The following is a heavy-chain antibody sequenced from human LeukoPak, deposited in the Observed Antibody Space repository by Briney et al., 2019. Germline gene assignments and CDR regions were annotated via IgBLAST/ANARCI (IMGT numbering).Heavy chain of an antibody. J-gene: IGHJ4*02. CDR3: ARERRYYYGSGYDY. CDR1: GFTFSSYS. Sequence: PGGSLRLSCAASGFTFSSYSMNWVRQAPGKGLEWVSSISSSSSYIYYADSVKGRFTISRDNAKSSLYLQMNSLRAEDTALYHCARERRYYYGSGYDYWSQGTLVTVSS. V-gene: IGHV3-21*04. D-gene: IGHD3-10*01. CDR2: ISSSSSYI.